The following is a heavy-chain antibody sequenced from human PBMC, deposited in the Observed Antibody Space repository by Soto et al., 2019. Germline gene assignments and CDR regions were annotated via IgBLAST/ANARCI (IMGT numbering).Heavy chain of an antibody. CDR1: SASLVYHY. V-gene: IGHV4-34*01. D-gene: IGHD5-18*01. J-gene: IGHJ6*02. CDR3: ARGKPSGYRFGPRNFFYYGLDV. Sequence: SQTLSLSCCVFSASLVYHYWAWIRHSPDQRQEWIGEVHPSGSTDYNPSLKSRLTLSLDTSKNQFSLKVASVTAADTAVYFCARGKPSGYRFGPRNFFYYGLDVWGPGTTVTVSS. CDR2: VHPSGST.